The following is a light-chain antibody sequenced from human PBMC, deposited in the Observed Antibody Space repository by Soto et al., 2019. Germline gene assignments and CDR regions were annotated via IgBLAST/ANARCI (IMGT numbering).Light chain of an antibody. CDR2: DTS. CDR3: QQRSNWLT. V-gene: IGKV3-11*01. J-gene: IGKJ4*01. CDR1: QSVARF. Sequence: EIVLTQSPATLSLSPGERATLSCRASQSVARFLAWYQQKPGQAPRLLIYDTSNRATGIPARFSGSGSGTEFTLTISSLEPEAFAVYYCQQRSNWLTFGGGTKVEIK.